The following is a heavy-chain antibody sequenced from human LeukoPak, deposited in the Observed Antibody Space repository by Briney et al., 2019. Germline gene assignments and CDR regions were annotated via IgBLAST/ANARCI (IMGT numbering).Heavy chain of an antibody. D-gene: IGHD5-12*01. CDR3: ARCSGNGYDYPWLDP. CDR1: GDSLSTYY. Sequence: PSETLSLTCTVSGDSLSTYYWSWIRQPAGKGLEWIGRIYRSGSTNYNPSLKSRVTMSVDTSKNQFSLKLSSVTAADTAVYYCARCSGNGYDYPWLDPWGQGTLVTVSS. CDR2: IYRSGST. V-gene: IGHV4-4*07. J-gene: IGHJ5*02.